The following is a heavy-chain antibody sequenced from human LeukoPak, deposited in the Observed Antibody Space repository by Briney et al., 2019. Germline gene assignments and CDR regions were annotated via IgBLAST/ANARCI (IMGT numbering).Heavy chain of an antibody. J-gene: IGHJ5*02. CDR1: GYTLTELS. V-gene: IGHV1-24*01. D-gene: IGHD3-10*01. CDR2: VDHEDGET. CDR3: ARERLAMVRGVIPKEAWGWFDP. Sequence: ASVKVSCKVSGYTLTELSIHWVRQAPGKGLEWMGGVDHEDGETIYAQKFQGRVTMTEDTSTDIAYMELSSLRPEDTAVYYCARERLAMVRGVIPKEAWGWFDPWGQGTLVTVSS.